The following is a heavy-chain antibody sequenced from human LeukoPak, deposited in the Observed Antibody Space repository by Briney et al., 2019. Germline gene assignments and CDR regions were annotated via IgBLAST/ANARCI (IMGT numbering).Heavy chain of an antibody. CDR3: ARVGENDYYDSSGYPDY. CDR1: GFTFSSYG. Sequence: GGSLGLSCAASGFTFSSYGMHWVRQAPGKGLEWVAVIWYDGSNKYYADSVKGRFTISRDNSKNTLYLQMNSLRAEDTAVYYCARVGENDYYDSSGYPDYWGQGTLVTVSS. CDR2: IWYDGSNK. D-gene: IGHD3-22*01. V-gene: IGHV3-33*01. J-gene: IGHJ4*02.